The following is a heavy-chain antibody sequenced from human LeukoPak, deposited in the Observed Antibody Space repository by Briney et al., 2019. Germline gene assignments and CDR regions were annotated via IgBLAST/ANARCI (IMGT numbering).Heavy chain of an antibody. Sequence: GSQRLSCAASGFTVSSNYMNWVRQPPGKGLEWMGEINHSGSTNYNPSLKSRVTISVDTSKNQFSLKLSSVTAADTAVYYCARYGVAGTDAIDYWDQGTLVTVSS. J-gene: IGHJ4*02. CDR3: ARYGVAGTDAIDY. V-gene: IGHV4-34*01. CDR1: GFTVSSNY. D-gene: IGHD6-19*01. CDR2: INHSGST.